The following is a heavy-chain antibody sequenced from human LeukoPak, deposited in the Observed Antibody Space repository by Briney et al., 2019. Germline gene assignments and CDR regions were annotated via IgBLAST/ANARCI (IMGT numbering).Heavy chain of an antibody. CDR1: GGSISSYY. Sequence: NTSETLSLTCTVSGGSISSYYLSWIRQPPGKGLEWIGYIYYSGSTNYNPSLKSRVTISVDTSKNQFSLKLSSVTAADTAVYYCARECGGDCPLDAFDIWGQGTMVTVSS. CDR2: IYYSGST. V-gene: IGHV4-59*01. D-gene: IGHD2-21*02. CDR3: ARECGGDCPLDAFDI. J-gene: IGHJ3*02.